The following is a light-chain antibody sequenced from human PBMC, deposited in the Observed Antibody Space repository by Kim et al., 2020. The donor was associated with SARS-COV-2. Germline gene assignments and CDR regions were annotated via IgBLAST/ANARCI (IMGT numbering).Light chain of an antibody. J-gene: IGKJ2*01. CDR2: AAS. V-gene: IGKV1-6*01. Sequence: GDRVTITCRASQDVRNDLGWYQQKPGKAPKVLIYAASSLQSGVPSRFSGSAAGTDFTLTINSLQPEDFATYYCLQGHTYPLTFGQGTKLEI. CDR3: LQGHTYPLT. CDR1: QDVRND.